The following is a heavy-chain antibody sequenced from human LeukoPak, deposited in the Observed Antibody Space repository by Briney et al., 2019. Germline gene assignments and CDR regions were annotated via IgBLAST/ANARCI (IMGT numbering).Heavy chain of an antibody. J-gene: IGHJ4*02. CDR1: GFTFGDYA. Sequence: PGGSLSLSCTASGFTFGDYAMSWFRQAPGKGLEWVGFIRSKAYGGTTEYAASVKGRFTISRDDSKSIAYMQMSSLKTEDTAVYYCTRARSPHSSSSDYWGQGTLVTVSS. D-gene: IGHD6-6*01. CDR2: IRSKAYGGTT. CDR3: TRARSPHSSSSDY. V-gene: IGHV3-49*03.